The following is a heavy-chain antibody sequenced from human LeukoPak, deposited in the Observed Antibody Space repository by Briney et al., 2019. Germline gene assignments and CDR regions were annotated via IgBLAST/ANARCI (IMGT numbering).Heavy chain of an antibody. J-gene: IGHJ5*02. CDR2: INPSGGST. V-gene: IGHV1-46*01. Sequence: ASVKVSCKASGYTFTSYYMHWMRQAPGQGLEWMGIINPSGGSTSYAQKFQGRVTMTRDTSTSTVYMELSSLRSEDTAVYYCAGYGGNKGIDPWGQGTLVTVSS. CDR3: AGYGGNKGIDP. CDR1: GYTFTSYY. D-gene: IGHD4-23*01.